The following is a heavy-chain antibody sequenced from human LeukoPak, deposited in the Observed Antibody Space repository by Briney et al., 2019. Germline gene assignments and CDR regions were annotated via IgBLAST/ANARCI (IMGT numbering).Heavy chain of an antibody. V-gene: IGHV4-59*01. CDR2: IYYSGST. CDR3: ARIFSSGYCSGGSCYSLLRRWEAWFDP. CDR1: GGSISSYY. D-gene: IGHD2-15*01. Sequence: SETLSLTCTVSGGSISSYYWSWIRQPPGQGLEWIGYIYYSGSTNYNPSLKSRVTISVDTSKNQFSLKLSSVTAADTAVYYCARIFSSGYCSGGSCYSLLRRWEAWFDPRGQGTLVTVSS. J-gene: IGHJ5*02.